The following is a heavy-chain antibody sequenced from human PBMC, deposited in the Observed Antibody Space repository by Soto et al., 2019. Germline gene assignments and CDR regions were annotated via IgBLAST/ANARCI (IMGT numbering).Heavy chain of an antibody. V-gene: IGHV4-39*01. CDR3: ARRVVVPTADYYYFYMDV. CDR1: GGSISSSNYY. Sequence: SETLSLTCTVSGGSISSSNYYWGWIRQPPEKRLEWIGSIFYSGSTYYNPSLKSRVTISVDTSKNQFSLKLSSVTAADTAVYYCARRVVVPTADYYYFYMDVWGKGTTVTVSS. J-gene: IGHJ6*03. CDR2: IFYSGST. D-gene: IGHD2-2*01.